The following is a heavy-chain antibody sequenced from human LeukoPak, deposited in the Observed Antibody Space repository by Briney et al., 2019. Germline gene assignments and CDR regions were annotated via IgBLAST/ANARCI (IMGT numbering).Heavy chain of an antibody. CDR1: GFTFSSYG. CDR2: IWYDGSNK. J-gene: IGHJ5*02. V-gene: IGHV3-33*06. CDR3: AKEAGDGYNNWFDP. Sequence: GGSLRLSCAASGFTFSSYGMHWVRQAPGKGLEWVAVIWYDGSNKYYADSVKGRFTISRGNSKNTLYLQMNSLRAEDTAVYYCAKEAGDGYNNWFDPWGQGTLVTVSS. D-gene: IGHD5-24*01.